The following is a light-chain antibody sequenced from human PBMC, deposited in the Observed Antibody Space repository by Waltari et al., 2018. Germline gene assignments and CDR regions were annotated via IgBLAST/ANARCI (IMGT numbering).Light chain of an antibody. J-gene: IGLJ2*01. CDR3: GTWDSSLSVVV. CDR2: ENK. V-gene: IGLV1-51*02. CDR1: SSNVGDHY. Sequence: QPVLTQPPSVSAAPGQKVTISCSGSSSNVGDHYLAWSKHLPGTAPRRIIYENKLRPAGIPDQNSGDKSGTSATLAITALQTGDEADYYCGTWDSSLSVVVVGGGTKVTVL.